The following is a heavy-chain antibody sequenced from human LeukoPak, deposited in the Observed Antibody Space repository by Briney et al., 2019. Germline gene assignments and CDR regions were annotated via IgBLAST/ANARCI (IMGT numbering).Heavy chain of an antibody. Sequence: PGGSLRLSCAASGFTFSSYGMHWVRQAPGKGLEWVAVISYDGSNKYYADSVKGRFTISRDNSKNTLYLQMNSLRAEDTAVYYCAKSHSGSYSYFDYWGQGTLVTVSS. CDR1: GFTFSSYG. CDR2: ISYDGSNK. D-gene: IGHD1-26*01. J-gene: IGHJ4*02. V-gene: IGHV3-30*18. CDR3: AKSHSGSYSYFDY.